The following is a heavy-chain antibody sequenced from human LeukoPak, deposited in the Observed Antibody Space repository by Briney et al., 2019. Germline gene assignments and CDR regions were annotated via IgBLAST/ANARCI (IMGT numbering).Heavy chain of an antibody. D-gene: IGHD1-26*01. CDR2: ISSSSSYI. V-gene: IGHV3-21*01. Sequence: PGGSLRLSCAASGFTFSSYSMNWVRQAPGKGLEWVSSISSSSSYIYYADPVKGRFTISRDNAKNSLYLQMNSLRAEDTAVYYCARAAVGAIPFDYWGQGTLVTVSS. CDR3: ARAAVGAIPFDY. CDR1: GFTFSSYS. J-gene: IGHJ4*02.